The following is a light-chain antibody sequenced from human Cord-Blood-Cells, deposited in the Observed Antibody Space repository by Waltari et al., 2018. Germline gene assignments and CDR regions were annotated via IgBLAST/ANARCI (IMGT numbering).Light chain of an antibody. J-gene: IGKJ1*01. V-gene: IGKV1-8*01. CDR1: QGISSY. CDR2: AAS. Sequence: AIRLTQSPSSLPASTGDRVTITCRASQGISSYLALYQQKPGKAPKLLIYAASTLQSGVPSRFSGSGSGTDFTLTISCLQSEDVATYYCQQYYSYPPTFGQGTKVEIK. CDR3: QQYYSYPPT.